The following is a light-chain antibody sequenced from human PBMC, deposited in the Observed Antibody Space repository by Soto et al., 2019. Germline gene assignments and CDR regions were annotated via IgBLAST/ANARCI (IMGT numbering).Light chain of an antibody. CDR2: AAS. V-gene: IGKV1-27*01. Sequence: EIRLTQSPAALSAYIGEGATLTCRASQSISSYLAWYQQKPGQVPRLLIYAASTMQTGIPARFSGSGSGTDFTLTISSLQPEDVAAYYCQQYDSSPRTFGQGTKVDIK. CDR1: QSISSY. CDR3: QQYDSSPRT. J-gene: IGKJ1*01.